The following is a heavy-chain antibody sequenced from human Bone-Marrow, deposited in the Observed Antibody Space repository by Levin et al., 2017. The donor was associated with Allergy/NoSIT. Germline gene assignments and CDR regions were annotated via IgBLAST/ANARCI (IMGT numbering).Heavy chain of an antibody. Sequence: GESLKISCITSGFTVNYNYMSWVRQAPGKGLEWVSVIYSGAGGSTYYADSVKGRFNISRDSSKNTLYLQMNILKNEDTAVYYCAGDRYGSATVWGQGTLVTVSA. CDR1: GFTVNYNY. V-gene: IGHV3-53*05. J-gene: IGHJ4*02. CDR2: IYSGAGGST. D-gene: IGHD6-19*01. CDR3: AGDRYGSATV.